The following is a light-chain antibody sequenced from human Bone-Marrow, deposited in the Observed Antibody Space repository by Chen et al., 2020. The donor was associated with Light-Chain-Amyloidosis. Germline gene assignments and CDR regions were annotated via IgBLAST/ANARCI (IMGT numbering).Light chain of an antibody. Sequence: SYLLTRPSSVSVAPGQPATMPCGGNNIGSTSVHWYQQTPGQAPLLVVYDDSDRPSGIPERLSGSNSGNTATLTISRVEAGDEADYYCQVWDRSSDRPVFGGGTKLTVL. CDR3: QVWDRSSDRPV. CDR2: DDS. J-gene: IGLJ3*02. V-gene: IGLV3-21*02. CDR1: NIGSTS.